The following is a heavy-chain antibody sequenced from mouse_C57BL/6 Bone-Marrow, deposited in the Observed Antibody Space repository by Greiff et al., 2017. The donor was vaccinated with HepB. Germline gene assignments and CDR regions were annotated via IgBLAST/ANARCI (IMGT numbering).Heavy chain of an antibody. CDR2: ISSGGDYI. CDR3: TRADQGYFDV. Sequence: EVHLVESGEGLVKPGGSLKLSCAASGFTFSSYAMSWVRQTPGKRLEWVAYISSGGDYIYYADTVKGRFTISRDNARNTLYLQMSSLKSEDTAMYYCTRADQGYFDVWGTGTTVTVSS. CDR1: GFTFSSYA. D-gene: IGHD3-2*02. V-gene: IGHV5-9-1*02. J-gene: IGHJ1*03.